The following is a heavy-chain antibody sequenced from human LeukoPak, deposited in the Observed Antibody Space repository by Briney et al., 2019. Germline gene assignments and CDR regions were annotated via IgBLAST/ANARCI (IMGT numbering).Heavy chain of an antibody. CDR3: AREATLAAAGNFLDY. J-gene: IGHJ4*02. V-gene: IGHV3-48*03. Sequence: GGSLRLSCAASGFTFSSYEMNWVRQAPGKGLEWVSYISSRGTNIYYADSVKGRFTISRDTTKNSLSLQMNSLRADDTAVYYCAREATLAAAGNFLDYWGQGTQVTVSS. CDR1: GFTFSSYE. D-gene: IGHD6-13*01. CDR2: ISSRGTNI.